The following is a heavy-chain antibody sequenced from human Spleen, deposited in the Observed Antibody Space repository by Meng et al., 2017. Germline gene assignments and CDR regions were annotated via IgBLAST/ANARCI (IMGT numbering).Heavy chain of an antibody. CDR3: ARRRGYDFWSGYYADAFDI. Sequence: QLRLQESGPGLVRPSETLSLTCTVSGGSVSSGSYYWSWIRQPPGKGLEWIGYIYYSGSTNYNPSLKSRVTISVDTSKNQFSLKLSSVTAADTAVYYCARRRGYDFWSGYYADAFDIWGQGTMVTVSS. CDR2: IYYSGST. CDR1: GGSVSSGSYY. J-gene: IGHJ3*02. V-gene: IGHV4-61*01. D-gene: IGHD3-3*01.